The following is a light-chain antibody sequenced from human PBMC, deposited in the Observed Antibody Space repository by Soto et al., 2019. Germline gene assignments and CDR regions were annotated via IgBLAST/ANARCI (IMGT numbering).Light chain of an antibody. CDR2: EGS. Sequence: QSVLTKPASVSGSPGQSITISCTGTSSDVGHYNLVSWYQHHPGKAPKLMIYEGSKRPSGVSSRFSGSKSGNTASLTISVLQAGYEADYFCCSYAGSNTFVFGTGTKLTVL. CDR3: CSYAGSNTFV. J-gene: IGLJ1*01. CDR1: SSDVGHYNL. V-gene: IGLV2-23*01.